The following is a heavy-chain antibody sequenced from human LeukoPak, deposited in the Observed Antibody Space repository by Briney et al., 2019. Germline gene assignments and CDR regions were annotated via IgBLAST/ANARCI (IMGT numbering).Heavy chain of an antibody. CDR2: IYYSGST. J-gene: IGHJ4*02. Sequence: SETLSLTCAVYGGSFSDYYWSWIRQPPGKGLEWIGYIYYSGSTYYNPSLKSRVTISVDTSKNQFSLKLSSVTAADTAVYYCAVNYGDYVFYWGQGTLVTVSS. D-gene: IGHD4-17*01. CDR3: AVNYGDYVFY. V-gene: IGHV4-30-4*08. CDR1: GGSFSDYY.